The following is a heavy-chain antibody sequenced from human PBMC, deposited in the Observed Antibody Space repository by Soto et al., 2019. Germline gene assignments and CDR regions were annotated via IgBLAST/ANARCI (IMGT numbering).Heavy chain of an antibody. CDR1: GFTFSSYA. V-gene: IGHV3-23*01. Sequence: GGSLRLSCAASGFTFSSYAMSWVRQAPGKGLEWVSAISGSGGSTYYADSVKGRFTISRDNSKNTLYLQMNSLRAEDTAVYYCAKLFMPVTTSYSFDYWGQGTLVTVSS. D-gene: IGHD4-17*01. J-gene: IGHJ4*02. CDR3: AKLFMPVTTSYSFDY. CDR2: ISGSGGST.